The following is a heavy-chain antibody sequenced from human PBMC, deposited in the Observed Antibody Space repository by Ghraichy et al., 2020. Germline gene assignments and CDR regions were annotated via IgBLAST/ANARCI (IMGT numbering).Heavy chain of an antibody. CDR3: TRSFDV. V-gene: IGHV4-59*08. CDR2: IYYSGST. CDR1: GGSISSYY. J-gene: IGHJ2*01. Sequence: SHTLSLTCTVSGGSISSYYWNWFRQPPGKGLEWIGDIYYSGSTNYNPSLKSRVTISVDMSKNQFSLKLSSVTAADTAVYYCTRSFDVWGRGTLVTVSS.